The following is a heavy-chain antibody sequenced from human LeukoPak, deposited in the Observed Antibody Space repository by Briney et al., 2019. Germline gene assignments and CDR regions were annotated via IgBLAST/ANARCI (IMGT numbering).Heavy chain of an antibody. CDR2: IYYSGXT. CDR1: GGSISSGGYY. Sequence: SQTLSLTCTVSGGSISSGGYYWSWIRQPPGKGLEWIGYIYYSGXTYYNPSLKSRVIISEDTSMNQFSLNLSSVTAADTAVYYCARVXXXXXNDFDYWGQGTLVTVSS. CDR3: ARVXXXXXNDFDY. V-gene: IGHV4-30-4*08. J-gene: IGHJ4*02.